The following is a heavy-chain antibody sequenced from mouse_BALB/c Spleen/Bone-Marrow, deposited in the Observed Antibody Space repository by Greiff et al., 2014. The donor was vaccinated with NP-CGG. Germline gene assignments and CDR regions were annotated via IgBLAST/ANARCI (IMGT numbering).Heavy chain of an antibody. D-gene: IGHD4-1*01. V-gene: IGHV1-15*01. CDR1: GYTFTDYE. Sequence: QVQLQQSGAELVRPGASVTLSCKASGYTFTDYEMHWVKQTPVHGLEWIGAIDPETGGTAYNQKFKGKATLTADKSSSTAYMELRSLASEDSAVYYCTRNWDYAMDYWGQGTSVTVSS. CDR3: TRNWDYAMDY. J-gene: IGHJ4*01. CDR2: IDPETGGT.